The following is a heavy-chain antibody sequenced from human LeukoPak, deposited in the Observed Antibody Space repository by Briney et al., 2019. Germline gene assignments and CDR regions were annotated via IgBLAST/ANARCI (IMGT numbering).Heavy chain of an antibody. CDR2: LSHSGST. Sequence: SETLSLTCAVYVGSFSGYYWSWIPGPPGKGLEGIGELSHSGSTNYNPSLKSRVTISVDTSKNPCSLKLSSLSAADTAVYYCARGRSTLTGGTSDKPTDYWGQGTLVTVSS. J-gene: IGHJ4*02. V-gene: IGHV4-34*01. CDR3: ARGRSTLTGGTSDKPTDY. CDR1: VGSFSGYY. D-gene: IGHD1-1*01.